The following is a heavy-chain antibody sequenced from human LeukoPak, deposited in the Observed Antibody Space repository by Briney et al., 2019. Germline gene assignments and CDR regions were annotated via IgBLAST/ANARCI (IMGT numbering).Heavy chain of an antibody. CDR3: AKNWFDP. V-gene: IGHV3-7*01. Sequence: PGGSLRLSCAASGFTFSSYAMHWVRQAPGKGLEWVANIKQDGSEKYYVDSVKGRFTISRDNAKNSLYLQMNSLRAEDTAVYYCAKNWFDPWGQGTLVTVSS. J-gene: IGHJ5*02. CDR2: IKQDGSEK. CDR1: GFTFSSYA.